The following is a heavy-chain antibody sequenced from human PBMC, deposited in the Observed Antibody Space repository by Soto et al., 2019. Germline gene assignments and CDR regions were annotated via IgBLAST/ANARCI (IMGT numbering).Heavy chain of an antibody. V-gene: IGHV3-74*01. CDR2: ISDDGSTA. J-gene: IGHJ4*02. Sequence: LRLSCAVSGFTFSAYWMHWVRQVPGKGLTWVSRISDDGSTATYADSVKGRFIISRDNAKNSLYLEMNTLRADDSGLYYCARGPRVSSTGTGAHWGRGTLVTVSS. D-gene: IGHD1-1*01. CDR3: ARGPRVSSTGTGAH. CDR1: GFTFSAYW.